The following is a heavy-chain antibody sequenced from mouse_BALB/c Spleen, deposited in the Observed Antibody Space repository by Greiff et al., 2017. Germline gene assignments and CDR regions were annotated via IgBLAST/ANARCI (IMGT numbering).Heavy chain of an antibody. Sequence: VQLQQSGGDLVKPGGSLKLSCAASGFTFSSYGMSWVRQTPDKRLEWVATISSGGSYTYYPDSVKGRFTISRDNAKNTLYLQMSSLKSEDTAMYYCARQGYGNYAMDYWGQGTSVTVSS. D-gene: IGHD2-1*01. CDR3: ARQGYGNYAMDY. V-gene: IGHV5-6*01. CDR2: ISSGGSYT. J-gene: IGHJ4*01. CDR1: GFTFSSYG.